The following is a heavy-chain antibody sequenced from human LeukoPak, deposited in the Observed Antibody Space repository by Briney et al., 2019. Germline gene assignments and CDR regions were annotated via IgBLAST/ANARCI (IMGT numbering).Heavy chain of an antibody. D-gene: IGHD2-15*01. Sequence: ASVKVSCKASGYTFTSYDINWVRQATGQGLEWMGWMNPNSGNTGYAQKFQGRVTMTRNNSISTAYMELSSLRSEDTAVYYCARGTHGSSHFDYWGQGTLVTVSS. CDR1: GYTFTSYD. CDR2: MNPNSGNT. CDR3: ARGTHGSSHFDY. V-gene: IGHV1-8*01. J-gene: IGHJ4*02.